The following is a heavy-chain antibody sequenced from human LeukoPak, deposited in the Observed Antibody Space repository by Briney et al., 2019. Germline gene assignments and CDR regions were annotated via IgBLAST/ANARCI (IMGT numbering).Heavy chain of an antibody. CDR1: GGSISSYH. Sequence: SETLSLTCTVSGGSISSYHWSWIRQSPGKGLEWIGNIYYSGSTNYNPSLKSRVTISVDTSNNQFSLKLSSVTAADTAVYYCARESGSSSWYAAFDYWGQGTLVTVSS. V-gene: IGHV4-59*01. J-gene: IGHJ4*02. D-gene: IGHD6-13*01. CDR3: ARESGSSSWYAAFDY. CDR2: IYYSGST.